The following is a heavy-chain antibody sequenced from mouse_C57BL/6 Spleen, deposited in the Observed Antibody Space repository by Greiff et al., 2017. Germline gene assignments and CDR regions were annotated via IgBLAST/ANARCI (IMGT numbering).Heavy chain of an antibody. Sequence: VQLQQSGAELVRPGASVTLSCKASGYTFTDYEMHWVKQTHVHGLEWIGAIDPETGGTAYNQKFKGKAILTSDKSSSTAYMELRSLTSEDSAVYYCTRNGYDGAWFAYWGQGTLVTVSA. CDR2: IDPETGGT. V-gene: IGHV1-15*01. J-gene: IGHJ3*01. CDR1: GYTFTDYE. CDR3: TRNGYDGAWFAY. D-gene: IGHD2-2*01.